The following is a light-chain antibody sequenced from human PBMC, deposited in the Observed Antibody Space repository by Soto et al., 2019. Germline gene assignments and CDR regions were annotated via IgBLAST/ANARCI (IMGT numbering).Light chain of an antibody. Sequence: EIVLTQSPDTLSLSPGERATLSCRASQSVSNNYLAWYQQKPGQAPRLLIYGASSRATGIPDRFSGSGSGTEFTLTISSLQPDDFATYYCQQYNSYPLTFGGGTKVDIK. CDR2: GAS. CDR3: QQYNSYPLT. CDR1: QSVSNNY. V-gene: IGKV3-20*01. J-gene: IGKJ4*01.